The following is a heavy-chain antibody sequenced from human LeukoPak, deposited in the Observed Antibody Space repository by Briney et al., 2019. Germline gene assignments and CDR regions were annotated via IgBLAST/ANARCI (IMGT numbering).Heavy chain of an antibody. Sequence: GESLKISCKGSGYNFPNYWIAWVRQMPGKDLEWMGTIYPGDSVTRYSPSFQGQVTISADKSINTAYLQWSSLKASDTAMYYCARRDAGGNWDFDYWGQGTLVTVSS. J-gene: IGHJ4*02. CDR2: IYPGDSVT. V-gene: IGHV5-51*01. CDR1: GYNFPNYW. D-gene: IGHD4-23*01. CDR3: ARRDAGGNWDFDY.